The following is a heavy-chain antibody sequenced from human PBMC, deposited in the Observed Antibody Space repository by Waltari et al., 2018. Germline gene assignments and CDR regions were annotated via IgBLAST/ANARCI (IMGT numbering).Heavy chain of an antibody. CDR3: ARVSSSKDLDY. CDR2: IYTSGST. V-gene: IGHV4-61*02. CDR1: GGSISSGSSS. J-gene: IGHJ4*02. D-gene: IGHD6-6*01. Sequence: QVQLQESAPGLVKPPQTLSFTGPVSGGSISSGSSSWSWIRQPAGKGLEWIGRIYTSGSTNYNPSLKSRVTISVDTSKNQFSLKLSSVTAADTAVYYCARVSSSKDLDYWGQGTLVTVSS.